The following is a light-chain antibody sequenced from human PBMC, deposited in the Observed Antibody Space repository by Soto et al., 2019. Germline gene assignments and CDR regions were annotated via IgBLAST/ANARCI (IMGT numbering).Light chain of an antibody. CDR2: KAS. V-gene: IGKV1-5*03. CDR3: QQYNTYPIT. CDR1: QSINNW. J-gene: IGKJ5*01. Sequence: DIPMTQSPSTLSASIGDRVTITCRASQSINNWLAWYQQKPGKAPKLLIYKASSLESGVPSRFSGSASGTEFTLTISSLQPDDLAAYYCQQYNTYPITFGQGTRLEMK.